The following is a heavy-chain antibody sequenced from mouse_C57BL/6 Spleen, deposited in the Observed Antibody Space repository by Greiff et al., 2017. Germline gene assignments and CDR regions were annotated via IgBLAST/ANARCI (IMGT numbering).Heavy chain of an antibody. D-gene: IGHD1-1*01. CDR3: ARWGGSSSAWFAY. J-gene: IGHJ3*01. V-gene: IGHV1-63*01. Sequence: QVQLQQSGAELVRPGTSVKMSCKASGYTFTNYWLGWAKQRPGHGLEWIGDIYPGGGYTNYNEKFKGKATLIADKSSSTAYMQFSSLTFEDSAIYYCARWGGSSSAWFAYWGQGTLVTVSA. CDR2: IYPGGGYT. CDR1: GYTFTNYW.